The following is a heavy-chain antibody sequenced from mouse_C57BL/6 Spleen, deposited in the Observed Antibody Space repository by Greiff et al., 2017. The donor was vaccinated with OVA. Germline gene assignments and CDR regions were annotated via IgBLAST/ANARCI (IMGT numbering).Heavy chain of an antibody. Sequence: EVQVVESGPELVKPGASVKIPCKASGYTFTDYNMDWVKQSHGKSLEWIGDINPNNGGTIYNQKFKGKATLTVDKSSSTAYMELRSLTSEDTAVYYCARGMTAQATSGYWGQGTLVTVSA. CDR1: GYTFTDYN. J-gene: IGHJ3*01. CDR3: ARGMTAQATSGY. D-gene: IGHD3-2*02. V-gene: IGHV1-18*01. CDR2: INPNNGGT.